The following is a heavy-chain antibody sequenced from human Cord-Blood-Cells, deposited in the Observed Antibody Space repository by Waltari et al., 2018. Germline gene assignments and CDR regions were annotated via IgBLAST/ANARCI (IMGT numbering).Heavy chain of an antibody. CDR3: ARTLKMYYYGSGSYYAGFDP. Sequence: QVTLQESGPVLVKPTETLTLTCTVSGFSLSNARMGVTWTRQPPGQALEWLAHIFSNDEKSYSTSLKSRRTISKDTSKSQVVLTMTNMDPVDTATDYCARTLKMYYYGSGSYYAGFDPWGQGTLVTVSS. CDR1: GFSLSNARMG. CDR2: IFSNDEK. J-gene: IGHJ5*02. V-gene: IGHV2-26*01. D-gene: IGHD3-10*01.